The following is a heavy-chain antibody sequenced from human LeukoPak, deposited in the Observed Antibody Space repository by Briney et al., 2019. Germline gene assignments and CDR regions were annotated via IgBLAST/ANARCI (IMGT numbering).Heavy chain of an antibody. Sequence: GGSLRLSCAASGFAFSSYGMHWVRQAPGKGLEWVAVISYDGSNKYYADSVKGRFTISRDNSKNTLYLQMNSLRAEDTAVYYCAKGWGTMIVVDAIGYWGQGTLVTVSS. J-gene: IGHJ4*02. V-gene: IGHV3-30*18. D-gene: IGHD3-22*01. CDR3: AKGWGTMIVVDAIGY. CDR1: GFAFSSYG. CDR2: ISYDGSNK.